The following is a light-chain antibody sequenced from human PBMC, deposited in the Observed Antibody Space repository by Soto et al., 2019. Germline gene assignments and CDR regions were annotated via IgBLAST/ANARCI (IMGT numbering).Light chain of an antibody. V-gene: IGLV3-1*01. CDR3: QAWDSSHVV. CDR1: KLGDKY. J-gene: IGLJ2*01. CDR2: EDG. Sequence: SYELTQPPSVSVSPGQTASITCSGDKLGDKYACWYQQKPGQSPVLVIYEDGKRPSGIPERFSGSNSGNTATLTIRGTQAMDEADYYCQAWDSSHVVFGGGTKLTVL.